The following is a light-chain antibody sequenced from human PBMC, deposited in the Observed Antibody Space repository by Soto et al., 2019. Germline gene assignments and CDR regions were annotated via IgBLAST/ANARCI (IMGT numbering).Light chain of an antibody. J-gene: IGLJ2*01. CDR1: SNDVGVYTF. CDR3: FSYASNVVI. CDR2: DVF. Sequence: QSALTQPRSVSGFPGQSVTISCAGTSNDVGVYTFVSWYQHHPDKAPKLIIYDVFQRPSGVPDRFSGSRSGNTASLTVSGVQAEDEADYYCFSYASNVVIFGGGTKVTVL. V-gene: IGLV2-11*01.